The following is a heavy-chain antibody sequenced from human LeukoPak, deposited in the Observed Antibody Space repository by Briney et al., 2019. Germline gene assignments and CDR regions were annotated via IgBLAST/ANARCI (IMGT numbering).Heavy chain of an antibody. CDR3: ARDGYYGSGSY. V-gene: IGHV3-53*01. D-gene: IGHD3-10*01. CDR2: IYSGGST. J-gene: IGHJ4*02. Sequence: GSLRLSCAASGFTFSSYWMSWVRQAPGKGLEWVSVIYSGGSTYYADSVKGRFTISRDNSRNTLYLHMNSLRVEDTAMYHCARDGYYGSGSYWGQGTLVTVSS. CDR1: GFTFSSYW.